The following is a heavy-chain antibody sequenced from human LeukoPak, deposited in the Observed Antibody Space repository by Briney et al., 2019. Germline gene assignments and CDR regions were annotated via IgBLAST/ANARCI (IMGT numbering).Heavy chain of an antibody. J-gene: IGHJ4*02. D-gene: IGHD3-22*01. CDR3: ARDYYDSSGYYYFDY. CDR2: IYHSGST. CDR1: GGSISSSNW. V-gene: IGHV4-4*02. Sequence: SETLSLTCAVSGGSISSSNWWSWVRQPPGKGLEWIGEIYHSGSTNYNPSLKSRVTISVDKSKNQFSLKLSSVTAADTAVYYCARDYYDSSGYYYFDYWGQGTLVTVSS.